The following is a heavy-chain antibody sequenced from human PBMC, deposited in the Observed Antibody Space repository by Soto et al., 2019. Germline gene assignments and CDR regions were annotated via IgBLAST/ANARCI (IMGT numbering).Heavy chain of an antibody. V-gene: IGHV4-39*01. J-gene: IGHJ5*02. D-gene: IGHD3-9*01. Sequence: PSETLSLTCTVSGGSISSSSYYWGWIRQPPGKGLEWIGSIDYSGSTYYNQSLKSRVTISVDTSKNQFSLKLSSVTAADTAVYYCARVAHYDILTGALDWFDPWGQGTLVTVS. CDR1: GGSISSSSYY. CDR3: ARVAHYDILTGALDWFDP. CDR2: IDYSGST.